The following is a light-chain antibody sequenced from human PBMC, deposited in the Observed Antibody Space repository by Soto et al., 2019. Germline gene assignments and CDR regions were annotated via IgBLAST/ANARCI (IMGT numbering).Light chain of an antibody. Sequence: DIQMTQSPSSLSASVGDRVPITCRASQTIYTFLTWYQQRPGKAPKLLIYGASSLQSGVPSRFSGTGSGTDFTTTISRLQPEDLATYYCQQGTRIPHTFGQGPKLEIK. V-gene: IGKV1-39*01. CDR1: QTIYTF. J-gene: IGKJ2*01. CDR2: GAS. CDR3: QQGTRIPHT.